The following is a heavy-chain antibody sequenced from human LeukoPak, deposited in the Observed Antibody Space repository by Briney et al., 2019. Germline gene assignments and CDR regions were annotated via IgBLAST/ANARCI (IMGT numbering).Heavy chain of an antibody. CDR3: ARVMGNYDFWSGPEVNFDY. V-gene: IGHV1-2*02. J-gene: IGHJ4*02. CDR2: INPNSGGT. CDR1: GYTFTGYY. D-gene: IGHD3-3*01. Sequence: ASVKVSCKASGYTFTGYYMHWVRQAPGQGLEWMGWINPNSGGTNYAQKFQGRVTMTRDTSTSTAYMELSRLRSDDAAVYYCARVMGNYDFWSGPEVNFDYWGQGTLVTVSS.